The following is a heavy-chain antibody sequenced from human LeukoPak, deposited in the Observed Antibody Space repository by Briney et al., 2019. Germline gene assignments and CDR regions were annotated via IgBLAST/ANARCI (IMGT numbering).Heavy chain of an antibody. V-gene: IGHV3-23*01. CDR2: ISGSGGST. Sequence: PGGSLRLSCAASGFTFSSYAMSWVRQAPGKGLEWVSAISGSGGSTYYADSVKGRFTISRDNSKKTVYQQMNSQRAEDTAVYYCAKSPLIAAAGTARTYYYDSSGYYVDYWGQGTLVTVSS. CDR3: AKSPLIAAAGTARTYYYDSSGYYVDY. CDR1: GFTFSSYA. J-gene: IGHJ4*02. D-gene: IGHD3-22*01.